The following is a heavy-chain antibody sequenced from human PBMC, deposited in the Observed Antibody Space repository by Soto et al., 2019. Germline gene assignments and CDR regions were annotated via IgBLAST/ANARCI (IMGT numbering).Heavy chain of an antibody. CDR2: IYYSGST. V-gene: IGHV4-39*01. D-gene: IGHD3-16*02. J-gene: IGHJ5*02. CDR1: GGSISSSSYY. Sequence: SETLSLTCTVSGGSISSSSYYWGWIRQPPGKGLEWIGSIYYSGSTYYNPSLKSRVTISVDTSKNQFSLKLSSVTAADTAVYYCARHCTNGPYVGDYYVWGSYHWFDPWGQGTLVTVSS. CDR3: ARHCTNGPYVGDYYVWGSYHWFDP.